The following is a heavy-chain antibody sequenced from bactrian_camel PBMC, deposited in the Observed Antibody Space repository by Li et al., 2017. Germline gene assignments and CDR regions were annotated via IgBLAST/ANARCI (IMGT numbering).Heavy chain of an antibody. Sequence: HVQLVESGGGLVQPGGSLRLSCAASGFAFSNWFIHWVRQVPGCDCELVSSITRRGAVTYYVRSVQGRFTISQDNAKTTLYLQMNSLKPEDTAVYYCVKSDNLYGLDSWGQGTQVTVS. CDR3: VKSDNLYGLDS. CDR1: GFAFSNWF. CDR2: ITRRGAVT. J-gene: IGHJ4*01. D-gene: IGHD1*01. V-gene: IGHV3S1*01.